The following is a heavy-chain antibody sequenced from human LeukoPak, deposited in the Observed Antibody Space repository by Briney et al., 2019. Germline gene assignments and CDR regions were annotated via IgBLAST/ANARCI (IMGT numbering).Heavy chain of an antibody. Sequence: GASVKVSCKASEYTFTGYYVHWVRQAPGQGLEWMGWINPNSGGTNYAQKLQGRVTMTTDTSTSTAYMELRSLRSDDTAVYYCARGGDSNYDNWFDPWGQGTLVTVSS. J-gene: IGHJ5*02. CDR2: INPNSGGT. D-gene: IGHD4-11*01. V-gene: IGHV1-2*02. CDR1: EYTFTGYY. CDR3: ARGGDSNYDNWFDP.